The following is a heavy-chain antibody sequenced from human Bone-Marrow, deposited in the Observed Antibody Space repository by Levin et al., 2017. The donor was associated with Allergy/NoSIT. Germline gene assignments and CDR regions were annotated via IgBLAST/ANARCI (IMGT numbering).Heavy chain of an antibody. CDR2: ISYDGNNI. J-gene: IGHJ1*01. CDR1: GFTFSNFG. CDR3: ARVSGDNSGSATSGDEYFRL. V-gene: IGHV3-30*03. D-gene: IGHD2/OR15-2a*01. Sequence: GGSLRLSCAASGFTFSNFGMHWVRQAPGKGLEWLGVISYDGNNIYYADSLRGRFTISRDNSKNTLILQMNCLGTEHTAVYYCARVSGDNSGSATSGDEYFRLWGQGTLVTVSS.